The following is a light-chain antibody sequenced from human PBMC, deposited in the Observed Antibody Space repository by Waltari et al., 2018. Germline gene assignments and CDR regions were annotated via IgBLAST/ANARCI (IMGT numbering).Light chain of an antibody. CDR2: DVS. J-gene: IGLJ2*01. Sequence: QSALTQPASVSGSPGQSITIPCTGASSDSSNYVCWYQHHPGKAPKLMIYDVSNRPSGVSNRFSGSKSGSTASLTISGLQAEDEADYYCSVKRGSNTVVFGGGTKLTVL. CDR1: SSDSSNY. V-gene: IGLV2-14*03. CDR3: SVKRGSNTVV.